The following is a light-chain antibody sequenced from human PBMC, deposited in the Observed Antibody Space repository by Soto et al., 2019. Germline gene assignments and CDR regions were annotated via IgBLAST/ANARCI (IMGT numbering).Light chain of an antibody. CDR2: GAS. Sequence: EIVMTQSPATLSVSPGDRAIVSCRASQSTKDNLAWYQQTPGRAPRLLIYGASIRATGVPARFSGSGSGTEFTLTISSLQSEDFAVYYCQQYDYWPPYTFGQGTKVEIK. CDR1: QSTKDN. CDR3: QQYDYWPPYT. J-gene: IGKJ2*01. V-gene: IGKV3-15*01.